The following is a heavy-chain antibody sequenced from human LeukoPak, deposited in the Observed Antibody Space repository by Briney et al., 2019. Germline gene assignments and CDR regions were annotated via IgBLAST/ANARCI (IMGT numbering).Heavy chain of an antibody. Sequence: GESLRIPCKGSGYSFTSYWIGWVRQMPRKGLEWMGIIYPGDSDTRYSPSFQGQVTISADKSISTAYLQWSSLKASDTAMYYCTRLTGRGGYNSRLDYWGQGTLVTVSS. CDR2: IYPGDSDT. J-gene: IGHJ4*02. CDR1: GYSFTSYW. V-gene: IGHV5-51*01. D-gene: IGHD5-24*01. CDR3: TRLTGRGGYNSRLDY.